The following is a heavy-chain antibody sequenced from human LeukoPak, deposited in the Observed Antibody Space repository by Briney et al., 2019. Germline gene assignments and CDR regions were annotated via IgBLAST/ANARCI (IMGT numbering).Heavy chain of an antibody. CDR3: VRDSSGRDGYPFTTLDH. CDR2: INRDGTFT. J-gene: IGHJ4*02. CDR1: GFTFSDYR. Sequence: SGGSLRLSCAASGFTFSDYRMHWVRHAPGKGLVWVSRINRDGTFTTYAGSVKGRFTISRDDAKNTLYLEMNSLRGEDTAVYYCVRDSSGRDGYPFTTLDHWGQGTLVTVSS. V-gene: IGHV3-74*01. D-gene: IGHD5-24*01.